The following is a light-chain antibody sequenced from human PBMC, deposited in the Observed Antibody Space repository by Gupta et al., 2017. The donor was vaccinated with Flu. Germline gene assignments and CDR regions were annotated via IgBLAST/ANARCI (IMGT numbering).Light chain of an antibody. J-gene: IGLJ2*01. CDR1: SSDVGGHNS. V-gene: IGLV2-14*04. CDR3: SSYTSSIAMV. CDR2: DVS. Sequence: TSSDVGGHNSVSWYQQHPGKSPILMILDVSQRPSGVSDRFSGSKSGNTASLTISGLQAEDEADYYCSSYTSSIAMVFGGGTKLTVV.